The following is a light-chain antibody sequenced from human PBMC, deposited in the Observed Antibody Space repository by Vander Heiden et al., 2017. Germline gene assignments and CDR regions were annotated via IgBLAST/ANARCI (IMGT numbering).Light chain of an antibody. CDR2: DDV. V-gene: IGLV3-21*02. CDR1: RVGSRI. J-gene: IGLJ2*01. Sequence: SYVLTQPPSVSVAPGQTARITCGGDRVGSRIVNWYQQKAGQAPVVVVYDDVARPSGIPERCSGSNSGNTATLTITRVAAGDEADYYCQVWDSGSDHWLFGGGTKLTVL. CDR3: QVWDSGSDHWL.